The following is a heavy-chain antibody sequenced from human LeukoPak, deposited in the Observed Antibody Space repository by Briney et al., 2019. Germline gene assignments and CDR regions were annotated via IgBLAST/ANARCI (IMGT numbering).Heavy chain of an antibody. J-gene: IGHJ4*02. V-gene: IGHV1-18*01. Sequence: ASVKVSCKASGYTFTSYGISWVRQAPGQGLEWMGWISAYNGNTNYAQKLQGRVTMTTDTSTSTAYMELRSLRSDDTAVYYCARGTISKDTMIVVSADYWGQGTLVTVSS. CDR1: GYTFTSYG. CDR3: ARGTISKDTMIVVSADY. D-gene: IGHD3-22*01. CDR2: ISAYNGNT.